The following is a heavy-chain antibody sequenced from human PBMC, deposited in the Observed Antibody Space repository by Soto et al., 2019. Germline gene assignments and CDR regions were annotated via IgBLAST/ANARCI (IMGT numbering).Heavy chain of an antibody. CDR3: ARDTRRRPSVAFDI. J-gene: IGHJ3*02. D-gene: IGHD1-26*01. Sequence: ASVKVSCKASGYTFTGYYMHWVRQAPGQGLEWMGWINPNSGGTNYAQKFQGWVTMTRDTSISTAYMELSRLRSDDTAVYYCARDTRRRPSVAFDIWGQGTMVTVSS. CDR2: INPNSGGT. CDR1: GYTFTGYY. V-gene: IGHV1-2*04.